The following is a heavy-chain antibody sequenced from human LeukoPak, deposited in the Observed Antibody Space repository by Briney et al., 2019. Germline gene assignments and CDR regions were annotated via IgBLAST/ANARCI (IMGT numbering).Heavy chain of an antibody. CDR1: GFTFSSYA. CDR2: ISYDGSNK. Sequence: PGGSLRLSCAASGFTFSSYAMHWVRQAPGKGLEWVAVISYDGSNKYYADSVKGRFTISRDNSKNTLYLQMNSLRAEDTAVYYCAKRDGYYYYYYYMDVWGKGTTVTVSS. V-gene: IGHV3-30-3*02. J-gene: IGHJ6*03. D-gene: IGHD5-24*01. CDR3: AKRDGYYYYYYYMDV.